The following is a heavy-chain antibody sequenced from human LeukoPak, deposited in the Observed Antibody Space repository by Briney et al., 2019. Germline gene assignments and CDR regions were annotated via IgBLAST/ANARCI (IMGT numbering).Heavy chain of an antibody. J-gene: IGHJ4*02. CDR1: GSTFSSYG. CDR2: ISYDGSNK. CDR3: AKDGSSGWYLDY. D-gene: IGHD6-19*01. Sequence: GGSLRLSCAASGSTFSSYGMHWVRQAPGKGLEWVAVISYDGSNKYYADSVKGRFTISRDNSKNTLYLQMNSLRAEDTAVYYCAKDGSSGWYLDYWGQGTLVTVSS. V-gene: IGHV3-30*18.